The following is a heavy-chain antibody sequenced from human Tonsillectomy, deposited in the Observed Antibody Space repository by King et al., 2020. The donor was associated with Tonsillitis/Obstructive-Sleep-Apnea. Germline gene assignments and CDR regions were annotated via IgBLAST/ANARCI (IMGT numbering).Heavy chain of an antibody. CDR3: VRLPEGGRRNALHY. J-gene: IGHJ4*02. CDR1: GYTFTAFW. V-gene: IGHV5-51*01. D-gene: IGHD1-14*01. CDR2: IYPLDSDT. Sequence: QLVQSGAEVKKPGESLRISCKGSGYTFTAFWIGWVRQMPGKGLEWMGLIYPLDSDTTYSPSFQGQVTISAHESINTAYLQGSSLQASDTAMYYCVRLPEGGRRNALHYWGQGTLVTVSS.